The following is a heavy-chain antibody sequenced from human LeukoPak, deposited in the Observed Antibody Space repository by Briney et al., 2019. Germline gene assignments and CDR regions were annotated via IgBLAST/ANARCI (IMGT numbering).Heavy chain of an antibody. CDR1: GGSISSSSYY. J-gene: IGHJ4*02. V-gene: IGHV4-39*07. CDR3: ASFPDIVVVVAPTDY. CDR2: IYYSGRT. D-gene: IGHD2-15*01. Sequence: SETLSLTCTVSGGSISSSSYYWGWIRQPPGKGLEWIGSIYYSGRTYYNPSLKSRVTIAVDTSKNQFSLKLSSVTAADTAVYYCASFPDIVVVVAPTDYWGQGTLVTVSS.